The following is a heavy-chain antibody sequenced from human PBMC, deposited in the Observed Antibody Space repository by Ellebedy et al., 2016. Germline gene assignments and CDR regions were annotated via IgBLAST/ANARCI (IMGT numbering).Heavy chain of an antibody. CDR1: VGSFRGYY. CDR2: ITHSGSS. J-gene: IGHJ4*02. D-gene: IGHD1-20*01. V-gene: IGHV4-34*01. CDR3: ARVKPNYIRNGHALDY. Sequence: SQTLSLTCXVYVGSFRGYYWIWIRQLPGKGFEWIGEITHSGSSNHNPSLTSRVTMSVDMSQNHFSLKLRSVTAADTAVDYCARVKPNYIRNGHALDYWGRGILVTVSS.